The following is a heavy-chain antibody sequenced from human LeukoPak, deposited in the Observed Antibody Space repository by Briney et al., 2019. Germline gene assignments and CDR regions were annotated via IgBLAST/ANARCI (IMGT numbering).Heavy chain of an antibody. Sequence: GGSLRLSCAASGFTFSSYGMNWVRQAPGKGLEWVSGFSGSTGSTHYADSVKGRFTISRDNSRDTLSLQMNSLRGEDTAVYYCARLISTSSSRFSDYWGQGTLVTVSS. CDR3: ARLISTSSSRFSDY. CDR1: GFTFSSYG. CDR2: FSGSTGST. D-gene: IGHD6-6*01. V-gene: IGHV3-23*01. J-gene: IGHJ4*02.